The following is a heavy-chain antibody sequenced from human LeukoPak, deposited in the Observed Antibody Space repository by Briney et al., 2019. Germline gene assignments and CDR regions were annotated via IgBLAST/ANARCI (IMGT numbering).Heavy chain of an antibody. CDR3: ARPNITSYYDSRGYDALDV. D-gene: IGHD3-22*01. CDR1: GYRFNAYW. J-gene: IGHJ3*01. CDR2: IYPDDSDT. Sequence: GESLKISCKGSGYRFNAYWIAWVRQMPGKGLEWMGIIYPDDSDTRYSPSFQGQVTISADKSVRTAYLQWSSLKASDTAMYYCARPNITSYYDSRGYDALDVWGQGTTVTVSS. V-gene: IGHV5-51*01.